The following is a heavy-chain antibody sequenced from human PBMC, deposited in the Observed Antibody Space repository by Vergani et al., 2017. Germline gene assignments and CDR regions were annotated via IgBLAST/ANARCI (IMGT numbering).Heavy chain of an antibody. J-gene: IGHJ6*02. Sequence: QVQLVESGGGVVQPGRSLRLSCAASGFTFSSYAMHWVRQAPGKGLEGVAVISYDGSNKYYADSVKGRFTISRDNSKNTLYLQMNSLRAEDTAVYYCTRQWGYCSSTSCYKTPYYYYCMDVWGQGTTVTVSS. V-gene: IGHV3-30-3*01. D-gene: IGHD2-2*01. CDR1: GFTFSSYA. CDR3: TRQWGYCSSTSCYKTPYYYYCMDV. CDR2: ISYDGSNK.